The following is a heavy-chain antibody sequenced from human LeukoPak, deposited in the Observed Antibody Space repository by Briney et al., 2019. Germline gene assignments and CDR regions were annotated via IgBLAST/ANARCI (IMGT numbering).Heavy chain of an antibody. CDR3: ARVRHSSGSYYFDY. D-gene: IGHD6-19*01. CDR1: GYTFTSYG. CDR2: IIPIFGTA. V-gene: IGHV1-69*13. Sequence: SVKVSCKASGYTFTSYGISWVRQAPGQGLEWMGGIIPIFGTANYAQKFQGRVTITADESTSTAYMELSSLRSEDTAMYYCARVRHSSGSYYFDYWGQGTLVTVSS. J-gene: IGHJ4*02.